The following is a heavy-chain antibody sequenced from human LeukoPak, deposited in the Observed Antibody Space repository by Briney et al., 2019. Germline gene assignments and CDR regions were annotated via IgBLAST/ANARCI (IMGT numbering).Heavy chain of an antibody. CDR1: GGSISSGGYY. Sequence: SETLSLTCTVSGGSISSGGYYWSWIRQHPGKGLEWIGYIYYSGSTYYNPSLKSRVTISVDTSKNQFSLKLSSVTAADTAVYYCARGLEDFWSSRARSFQHWGQGTLVTVSS. D-gene: IGHD3-3*01. CDR2: IYYSGST. CDR3: ARGLEDFWSSRARSFQH. J-gene: IGHJ1*01. V-gene: IGHV4-31*03.